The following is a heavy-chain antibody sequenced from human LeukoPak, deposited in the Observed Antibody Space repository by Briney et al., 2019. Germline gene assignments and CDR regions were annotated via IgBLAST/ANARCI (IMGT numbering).Heavy chain of an antibody. V-gene: IGHV4-59*02. CDR3: VRDRELTY. CDR2: IYYSGST. D-gene: IGHD1-26*01. J-gene: IGHJ4*02. Sequence: PSETLSLTCTVSSGSVNSYYWSWIRQPPGKGLEWIGYIYYSGSTNYNPSLKSRVTISVDTSKNQFSLKLNSVTAADTAVYYCVRDRELTYWSQGTLVTVSS. CDR1: SGSVNSYY.